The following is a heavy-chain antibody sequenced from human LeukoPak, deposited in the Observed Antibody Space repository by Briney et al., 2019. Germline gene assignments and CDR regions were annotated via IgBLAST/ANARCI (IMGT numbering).Heavy chain of an antibody. Sequence: SGPTLVKPTQALTLTCTFPGFSISTNGVGVGWIRQPPGKALEWLALIYWNDDKRYSPSLKSRLTITKDTSKNQVVLTMTNMDPVDTATYYCAHMEGYYYAQCSPTSYYFDYWGQGTRVTVSS. J-gene: IGHJ4*02. V-gene: IGHV2-5*01. CDR1: GFSISTNGVG. CDR3: AHMEGYYYAQCSPTSYYFDY. D-gene: IGHD3-10*01. CDR2: IYWNDDK.